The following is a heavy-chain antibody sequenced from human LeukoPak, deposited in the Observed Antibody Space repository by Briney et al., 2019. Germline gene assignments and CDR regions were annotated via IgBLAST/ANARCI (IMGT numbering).Heavy chain of an antibody. V-gene: IGHV3-48*03. CDR1: GVTFSSDE. CDR2: ISSSGSTI. CDR3: ARGRGGFPFHNWFDP. J-gene: IGHJ5*02. Sequence: GGSLRLSCAASGVTFSSDEMNWGRQAPGEGVGRGSYISSSGSTIYYADSVKGGCTISRENAKNSLYLQMNSLRPEDTAVYYCARGRGGFPFHNWFDPWGQGPLVTVSS. D-gene: IGHD2-15*01.